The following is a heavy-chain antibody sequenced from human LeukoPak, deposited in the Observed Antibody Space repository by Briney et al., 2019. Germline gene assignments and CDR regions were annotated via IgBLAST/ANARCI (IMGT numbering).Heavy chain of an antibody. D-gene: IGHD3-9*01. J-gene: IGHJ5*02. CDR2: IIPIFGTA. V-gene: IGHV1-69*06. Sequence: SVKVSCKASGGTFSSYAISWVRQAPGQGLEWMGGIIPIFGTANYAQKFQGKVTITADKSTSTAYMELSSLRSEDTAVYYCAREYYDILTGYPNWFDPWGQGTLVTVSS. CDR1: GGTFSSYA. CDR3: AREYYDILTGYPNWFDP.